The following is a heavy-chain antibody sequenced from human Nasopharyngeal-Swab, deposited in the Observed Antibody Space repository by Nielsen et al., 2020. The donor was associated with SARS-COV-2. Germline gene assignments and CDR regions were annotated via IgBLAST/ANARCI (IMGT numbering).Heavy chain of an antibody. CDR2: IYYSGST. J-gene: IGHJ5*02. V-gene: IGHV4-39*01. Sequence: ESLKISCTVSGGSISSSSYYWGWIRQPPGKGLEWIGSIYYSGSTYYNPSLKSRVTISVDTSKNQFSLKLSSVTAADTAVHYCAPTPDNYYGSEKRGWFDPWGQGTLVTVSS. CDR3: APTPDNYYGSEKRGWFDP. CDR1: GGSISSSSYY. D-gene: IGHD3-10*01.